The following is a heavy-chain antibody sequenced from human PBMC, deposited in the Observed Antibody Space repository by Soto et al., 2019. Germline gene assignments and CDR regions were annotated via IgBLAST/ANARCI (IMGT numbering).Heavy chain of an antibody. J-gene: IGHJ4*02. CDR3: ARCTSGSGNYLFDY. V-gene: IGHV4-31*03. D-gene: IGHD3-10*01. CDR1: GGSISSGDYY. CDR2: IYYSGST. Sequence: QVQLQESGPGLVKPSQTLSLTCTVSGGSISSGDYYWNWIRQHPGKGLEWSGYIYYSGSTYYNPSLKSRVTISVDTSKKQFSLKLSSVTAADTAVYYCARCTSGSGNYLFDYWGQGTLVTVSS.